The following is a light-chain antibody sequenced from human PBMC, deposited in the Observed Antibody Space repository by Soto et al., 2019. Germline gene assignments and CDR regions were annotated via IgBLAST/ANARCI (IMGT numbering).Light chain of an antibody. CDR1: SSDVGGYNY. Sequence: QSVLTQPRSVSGSPGQSVTISCTGTSSDVGGYNYVSWYPQHPGKAPKLMIYDVSKRPSGVPDRFSGSKSGNTASLTISGLQAEDEADYSCCSYAGSDYVFGTGTKLTVL. CDR2: DVS. V-gene: IGLV2-11*01. CDR3: CSYAGSDYV. J-gene: IGLJ1*01.